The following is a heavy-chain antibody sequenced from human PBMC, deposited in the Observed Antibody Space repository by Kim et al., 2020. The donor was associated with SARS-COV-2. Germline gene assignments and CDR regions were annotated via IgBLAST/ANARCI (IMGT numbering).Heavy chain of an antibody. CDR3: ARGRWLRFSHGYYFDY. V-gene: IGHV4-59*01. Sequence: SETLSLTCTVSGGSISSYYWSWIRQPPGKGLEWIGYIYYSGSTNYNPSLKSRVTISVDTSKNQFSLKLSSVTAADTAVYYCARGRWLRFSHGYYFDYWGQGTLVTVSS. J-gene: IGHJ4*02. CDR2: IYYSGST. D-gene: IGHD5-12*01. CDR1: GGSISSYY.